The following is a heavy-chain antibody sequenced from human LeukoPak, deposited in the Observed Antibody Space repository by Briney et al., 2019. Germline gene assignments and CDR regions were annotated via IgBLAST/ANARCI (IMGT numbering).Heavy chain of an antibody. CDR3: ATLTTVTTSSFDY. CDR2: ISYGGST. V-gene: IGHV3-66*01. J-gene: IGHJ4*02. D-gene: IGHD4-17*01. Sequence: GGSLRLSCAASGITVSSNYMSWVRQAPGKGLEWVSVISYGGSTYYADSVKGRFTISRDNSKNTLYLQMNSLRAEDTAVYFRATLTTVTTSSFDYWGQGTLVTVSS. CDR1: GITVSSNY.